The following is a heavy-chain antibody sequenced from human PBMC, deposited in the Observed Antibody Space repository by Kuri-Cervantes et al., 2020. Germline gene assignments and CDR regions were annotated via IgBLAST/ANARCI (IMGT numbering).Heavy chain of an antibody. V-gene: IGHV5-51*01. D-gene: IGHD6-19*01. CDR3: ARLMGPITVAGANY. Sequence: GESLKISCKTSGYIFSNYWIGWVRQMPGKGLEWMGIIYPGGSETRYSPSFQGQVTISVDKSTTTAYLQWSNLKASDTAMYYCARLMGPITVAGANYWGQGTLVTVSS. J-gene: IGHJ4*02. CDR2: IYPGGSET. CDR1: GYIFSNYW.